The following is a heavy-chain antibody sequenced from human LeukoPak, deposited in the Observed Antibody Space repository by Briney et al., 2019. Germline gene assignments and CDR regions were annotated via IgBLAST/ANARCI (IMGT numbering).Heavy chain of an antibody. CDR3: AKDRRIAAAGYLFDY. V-gene: IGHV3-30*18. CDR2: ISYDGSNK. CDR1: GFTFSNAW. D-gene: IGHD6-13*01. Sequence: PGGSLRLSCAASGFTFSNAWMSWVRQAPGKGLEWVAVISYDGSNKYYADSVKGRFTISRDNSKNTLYLQMNSLRAEDTAVYYCAKDRRIAAAGYLFDYWGQGTLVTVSS. J-gene: IGHJ4*02.